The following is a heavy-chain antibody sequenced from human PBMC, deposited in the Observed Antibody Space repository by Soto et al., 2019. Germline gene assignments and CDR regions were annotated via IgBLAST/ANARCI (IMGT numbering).Heavy chain of an antibody. CDR1: GFTFSSYT. J-gene: IGHJ4*02. V-gene: IGHV3-23*01. CDR3: AKGSRVNDYYFDY. CDR2: IRGSGDST. Sequence: EVQLLESGGGLVQPGGSLRLSCAASGFTFSSYTMSWVRQAPGKGLEWVSAIRGSGDSTYYADSVKGQFTISRDNSKNTLFLQMNSLRAEDTAVYYCAKGSRVNDYYFDYWGQGTLVTVSS. D-gene: IGHD1-1*01.